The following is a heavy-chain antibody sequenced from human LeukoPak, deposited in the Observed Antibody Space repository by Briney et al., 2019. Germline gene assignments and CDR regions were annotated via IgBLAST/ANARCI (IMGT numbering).Heavy chain of an antibody. CDR1: GGSMKNSF. Sequence: SETLFLTCSVSGGSMKNSFWSWIRQPPGKGLEWIGYVSDTGITNSNPSLKSRVTFSIDTSKDQFYLKLRSVTAADTALYFRARNRFQLSGAYWFDPWGRGTLVTVSS. J-gene: IGHJ5*02. CDR2: VSDTGIT. D-gene: IGHD2/OR15-2a*01. V-gene: IGHV4-59*01. CDR3: ARNRFQLSGAYWFDP.